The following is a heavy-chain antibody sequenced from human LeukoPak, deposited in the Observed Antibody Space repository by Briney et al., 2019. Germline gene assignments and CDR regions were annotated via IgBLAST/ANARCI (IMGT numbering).Heavy chain of an antibody. V-gene: IGHV3-7*01. Sequence: GGSLRLSCAASGFTFSSYWMSWVRQAPGKGLEWVANIKQDGSEKYYVDSVKGRFTISRDNAKNSLYLQMNSLRAEDTAVYYCAREILTYYDFWSGYYTEYYYYYMDVWGKGTTVTVSS. CDR1: GFTFSSYW. CDR2: IKQDGSEK. D-gene: IGHD3-3*01. CDR3: AREILTYYDFWSGYYTEYYYYYMDV. J-gene: IGHJ6*03.